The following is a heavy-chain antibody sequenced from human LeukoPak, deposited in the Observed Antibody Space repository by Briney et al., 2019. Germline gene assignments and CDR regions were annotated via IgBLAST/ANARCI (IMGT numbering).Heavy chain of an antibody. J-gene: IGHJ3*02. V-gene: IGHV4-59*01. Sequence: SETLSLTCTVSGGSLSRYYGSWIRQPPGKGLEWIGHIYYSGSTNYNPSLKSRVTISVDTSKNQFSLKLSSVTAADTAVYYCARAVPAAISAGLAFYIWGQGTMVTVSS. D-gene: IGHD2-2*01. CDR3: ARAVPAAISAGLAFYI. CDR2: IYYSGST. CDR1: GGSLSRYY.